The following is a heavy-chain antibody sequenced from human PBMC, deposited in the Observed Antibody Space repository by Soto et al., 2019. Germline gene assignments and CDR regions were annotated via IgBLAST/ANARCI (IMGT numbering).Heavy chain of an antibody. D-gene: IGHD2-15*01. J-gene: IGHJ5*02. V-gene: IGHV1-18*01. CDR3: ARYCSGGSCYSFWFDP. Sequence: QVQLVQSGAEVKKPGASVKVSCKASGYTFTSYGISWVRQAPGQGLEWMGWISAYNGNTNYAQKLQGRVTMTTDTTTSTAYMELRSLRSDDTAVYYCARYCSGGSCYSFWFDPWGQGTLVTVSS. CDR2: ISAYNGNT. CDR1: GYTFTSYG.